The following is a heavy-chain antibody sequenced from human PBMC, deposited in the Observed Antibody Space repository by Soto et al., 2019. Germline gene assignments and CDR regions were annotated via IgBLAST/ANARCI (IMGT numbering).Heavy chain of an antibody. CDR3: ATRIQVAGTLEY. Sequence: GGSLRLSCAASGFTFSGYGMTWVRQAPGKGLEWVSVISGSGGDTFYADSAKGRFTISRDNSKNTLYLQMSSLRAEDTAVYYCATRIQVAGTLEYWGQGTLVTVSS. V-gene: IGHV3-23*01. CDR1: GFTFSGYG. J-gene: IGHJ4*02. D-gene: IGHD6-19*01. CDR2: ISGSGGDT.